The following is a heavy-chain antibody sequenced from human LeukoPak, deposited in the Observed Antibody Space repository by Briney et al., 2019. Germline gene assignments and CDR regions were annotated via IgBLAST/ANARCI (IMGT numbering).Heavy chain of an antibody. J-gene: IGHJ5*02. CDR3: AKDNVRKLQYFGESGFDP. V-gene: IGHV1-24*01. D-gene: IGHD3-10*01. Sequence: ASVKVSCKVSGYTLTELSMHWVRQAPGKGLEWMGGFDPEDGETIYAQKFQGRVTMTEDTSTDTAYMELSSLRSEDTAVYYCAKDNVRKLQYFGESGFDPWGQGTLVTVSS. CDR1: GYTLTELS. CDR2: FDPEDGET.